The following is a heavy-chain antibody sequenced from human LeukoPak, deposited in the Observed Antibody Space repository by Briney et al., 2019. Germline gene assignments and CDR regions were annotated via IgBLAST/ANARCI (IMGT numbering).Heavy chain of an antibody. CDR2: IYSGGST. J-gene: IGHJ4*02. CDR3: ARDRRYCSGSTCYSGIDY. D-gene: IGHD2-15*01. Sequence: GGSLKLSCAVSGFTVTSNYMTWVRQASGKGLEWVSVIYSGGSTYYADSVKGRFTISRDNSKNTLYLQMKTLRAEDTAVYYCARDRRYCSGSTCYSGIDYWGQGTLVTVSS. V-gene: IGHV3-53*01. CDR1: GFTVTSNY.